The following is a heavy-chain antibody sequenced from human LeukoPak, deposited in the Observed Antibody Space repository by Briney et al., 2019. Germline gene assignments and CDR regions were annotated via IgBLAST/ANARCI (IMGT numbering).Heavy chain of an antibody. Sequence: QTGGSLRLSCAASRFTFSTYAMSWVRQAPGKGLEWVSTISGSGGSTFYADSVKGRFTISRDNSKNTLFLHMNSLRAEDTALYYCAKGVSGSYYSYTFDIWGQGTMVTVSS. J-gene: IGHJ3*02. V-gene: IGHV3-23*01. CDR3: AKGVSGSYYSYTFDI. CDR2: ISGSGGST. D-gene: IGHD1-26*01. CDR1: RFTFSTYA.